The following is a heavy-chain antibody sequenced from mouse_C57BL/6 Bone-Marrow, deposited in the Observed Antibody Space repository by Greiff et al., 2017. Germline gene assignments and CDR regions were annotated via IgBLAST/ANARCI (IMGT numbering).Heavy chain of an antibody. J-gene: IGHJ1*03. D-gene: IGHD1-1*01. CDR2: INPGSGGT. CDR1: GYAFTNYL. CDR3: ARITTGPYWYFDV. Sequence: VQLQQSGAELVRPGTSVKVSCKASGYAFTNYLIEWVKQRPGQGLEWIGVINPGSGGTNYNEKFKGKATLTADKSSSTAYMQLSSLTSEDSAVYFCARITTGPYWYFDVWGTGTTVTVSS. V-gene: IGHV1-54*01.